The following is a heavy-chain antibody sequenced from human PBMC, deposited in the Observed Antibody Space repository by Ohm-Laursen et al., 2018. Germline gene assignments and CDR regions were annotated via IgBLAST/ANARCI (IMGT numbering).Heavy chain of an antibody. CDR2: ISWNSGSI. CDR1: GFTFDDYA. CDR3: AKGKWLLYYFDY. Sequence: SLRLSCTASGFTFDDYAMHWVRQAPGKGLEWVSGISWNSGSIGYADSVRGRFTISRDNAKNSLYLQMNSLRAEDTALYYCAKGKWLLYYFDYWGQGTLVTVSS. J-gene: IGHJ4*02. D-gene: IGHD3-3*01. V-gene: IGHV3-9*01.